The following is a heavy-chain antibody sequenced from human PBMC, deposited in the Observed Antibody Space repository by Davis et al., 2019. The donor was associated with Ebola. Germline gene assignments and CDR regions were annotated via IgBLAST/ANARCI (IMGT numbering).Heavy chain of an antibody. Sequence: SETLSLTCSVSGGSVSSYYWSWIRQPPGKALEWIGYIYYSGRTNYNPSLKSRVTISSDTSKNQFSLKLHSVTAADTAVYFCAREVAEGHFDYWGQGILVTVSS. J-gene: IGHJ4*02. V-gene: IGHV4-59*02. CDR3: AREVAEGHFDY. CDR2: IYYSGRT. CDR1: GGSVSSYY.